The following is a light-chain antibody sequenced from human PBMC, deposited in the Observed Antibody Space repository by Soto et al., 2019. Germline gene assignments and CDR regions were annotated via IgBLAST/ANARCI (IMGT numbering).Light chain of an antibody. CDR3: MQALQSLT. J-gene: IGKJ5*01. CDR2: FGS. Sequence: EIVMTQSPLTLPVTPGEPASISCRSRQSLLYNNTYNYLDWYVQKPGQSPQLLIYFGSNRAPGVPDRFSGSGSGTDFTLKINRVEAEDVGTYYCMQALQSLTVGQGTRLEIK. CDR1: QSLLYNNTYNY. V-gene: IGKV2-28*01.